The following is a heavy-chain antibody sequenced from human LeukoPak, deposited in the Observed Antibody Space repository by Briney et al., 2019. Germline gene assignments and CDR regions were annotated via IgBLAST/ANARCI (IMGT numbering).Heavy chain of an antibody. CDR2: ISGSGGST. D-gene: IGHD3-22*01. Sequence: GGSLRLSCAASGFTCSSYAMSWVRQAPGKGLEWVSAISGSGGSTYYADSVKGRFTISRDNSKNTLYLQMNSLRAEDTAVYYCAKGVSYYDSSGYYSVGGGHHKPPNDAFDIWGQGTMVTVSS. CDR1: GFTCSSYA. V-gene: IGHV3-23*01. J-gene: IGHJ3*02. CDR3: AKGVSYYDSSGYYSVGGGHHKPPNDAFDI.